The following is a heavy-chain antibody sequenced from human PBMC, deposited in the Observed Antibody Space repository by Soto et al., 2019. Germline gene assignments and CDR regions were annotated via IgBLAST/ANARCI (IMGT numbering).Heavy chain of an antibody. J-gene: IGHJ4*02. Sequence: QVQLQESGPGLVKPSQTLSLTCTVSGGSISSGGYYWSWIRQHPGKGLEWIGYIYYSGSTYYNPSLKSRVTISVDTSKNQFFLKPSSVTAADTAVYYCARVGRSIAAAGTHFDYWGQGTLVTVSS. CDR1: GGSISSGGYY. V-gene: IGHV4-31*03. CDR3: ARVGRSIAAAGTHFDY. D-gene: IGHD6-13*01. CDR2: IYYSGST.